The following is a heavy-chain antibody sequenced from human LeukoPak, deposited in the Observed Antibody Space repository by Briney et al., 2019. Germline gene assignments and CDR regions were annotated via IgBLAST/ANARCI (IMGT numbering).Heavy chain of an antibody. CDR1: GGSISSYY. J-gene: IGHJ4*02. Sequence: SETLSLTCTVSGGSISSYYWSWIRQPPGKGLEWIGYIYYSGSTNYNPSLRSRVTISVDTSKNQFSLKLSSVTAADTAVYYCARSHGSGSYYNLNDYWGQGALVTVSS. D-gene: IGHD3-10*01. CDR2: IYYSGST. V-gene: IGHV4-59*01. CDR3: ARSHGSGSYYNLNDY.